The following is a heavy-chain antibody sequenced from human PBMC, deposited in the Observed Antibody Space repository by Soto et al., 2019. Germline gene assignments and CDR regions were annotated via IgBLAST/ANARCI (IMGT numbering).Heavy chain of an antibody. Sequence: EVQLVESGGGLVKPGGSLRLSCAASGFTFSSYSMNWVRQAPGKGLEWVSSISSSSSYIFYADSVKGRFTISRDNAKNSLFLQMNSLRAEDTAVYYCAGGWFGRKAPDYWGQGTLVTVSS. D-gene: IGHD3-10*01. J-gene: IGHJ4*02. CDR3: AGGWFGRKAPDY. CDR1: GFTFSSYS. CDR2: ISSSSSYI. V-gene: IGHV3-21*01.